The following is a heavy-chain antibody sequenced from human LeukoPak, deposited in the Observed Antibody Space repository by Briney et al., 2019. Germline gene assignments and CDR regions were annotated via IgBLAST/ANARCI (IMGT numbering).Heavy chain of an antibody. V-gene: IGHV3-48*03. CDR2: ISSSGSTI. D-gene: IGHD4-23*01. J-gene: IGHJ4*02. CDR1: GFTFSSYE. Sequence: GSLRLSCAASGFTFSSYEMNWVRQAPGKGLEWVSYISSSGSTIYYADSVKGRFTISRDNAKNSLYLQMNSLRAEDTAVYYCAKVGMTTVVKAYYLDYWGQGTLVTVSS. CDR3: AKVGMTTVVKAYYLDY.